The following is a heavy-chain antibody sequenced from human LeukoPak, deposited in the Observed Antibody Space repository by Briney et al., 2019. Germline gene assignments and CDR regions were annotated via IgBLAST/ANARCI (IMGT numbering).Heavy chain of an antibody. Sequence: GGSLRLSCAASGFTFSSYAMHWVRQAPGKGLEWVAVISYDGSNKYYADSVKGRFTISRDNSKNTLYLQMNSLRAEDTAVYYCARGYCSSTSCYSRYYYYYYMDVWGKGTTVTVSS. CDR3: ARGYCSSTSCYSRYYYYYYMDV. V-gene: IGHV3-30-3*01. J-gene: IGHJ6*03. D-gene: IGHD2-2*01. CDR2: ISYDGSNK. CDR1: GFTFSSYA.